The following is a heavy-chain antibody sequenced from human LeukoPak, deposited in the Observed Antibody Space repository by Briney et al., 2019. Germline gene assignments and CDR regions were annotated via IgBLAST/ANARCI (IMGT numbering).Heavy chain of an antibody. CDR3: AKDRAQGDGY. V-gene: IGHV3-30-3*01. CDR1: GFTFSSYA. J-gene: IGHJ4*02. D-gene: IGHD3-16*01. Sequence: GGSLRLSCAASGFTFSSYAMHWVRQAPGKGLEWVAVISYDGSNKYYADSVKGRFTISRDNSKNTLYLQMNSLRAEDTAVYYCAKDRAQGDGYWGQGTLVTVSS. CDR2: ISYDGSNK.